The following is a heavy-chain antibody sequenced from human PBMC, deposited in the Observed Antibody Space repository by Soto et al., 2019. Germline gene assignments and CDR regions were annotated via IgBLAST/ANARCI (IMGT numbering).Heavy chain of an antibody. J-gene: IGHJ6*03. Sequence: PSETLSLTCTVTGGSISSYYWRWIRQPPGKGLGWIGYIYYSGSTNYNPSLKSRVTISVDTSKNQFSLKLSSVTAADTAVYYCARTYSGYDIYYYYYMDVWGKGTTVTVSS. D-gene: IGHD5-12*01. CDR3: ARTYSGYDIYYYYYMDV. V-gene: IGHV4-59*08. CDR2: IYYSGST. CDR1: GGSISSYY.